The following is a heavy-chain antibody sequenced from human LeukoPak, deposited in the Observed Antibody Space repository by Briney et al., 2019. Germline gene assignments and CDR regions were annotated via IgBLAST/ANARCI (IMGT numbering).Heavy chain of an antibody. D-gene: IGHD4-17*01. CDR2: IKQDGSEK. CDR1: GFTFSSYW. CDR3: ALDYGDYESEYSQH. J-gene: IGHJ1*01. V-gene: IGHV3-7*03. Sequence: PGGSLRLSCAASGFTFSSYWMSWVRQAPGKGLEWVANIKQDGSEKYYVDSVKGRFTISRDNAKNSLYLQMNSLRAEDTAVYYCALDYGDYESEYSQHWGQGTLVTVSS.